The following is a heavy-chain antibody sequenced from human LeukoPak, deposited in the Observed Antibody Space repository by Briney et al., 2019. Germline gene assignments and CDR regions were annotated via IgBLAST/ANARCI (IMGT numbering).Heavy chain of an antibody. D-gene: IGHD3-16*02. CDR1: GLTFRSYA. V-gene: IGHV3-23*01. Sequence: GGSLRLSCAASGLTFRSYAMSWVRQAPGKGLEWVSSISAGGGTTNYADSVKGRFTISRDNSKNTLYLQMNSLRVEDKAIYYCAKAGNVWGSYRTTDFDYWGQGTLVTVSS. CDR3: AKAGNVWGSYRTTDFDY. CDR2: ISAGGGTT. J-gene: IGHJ4*02.